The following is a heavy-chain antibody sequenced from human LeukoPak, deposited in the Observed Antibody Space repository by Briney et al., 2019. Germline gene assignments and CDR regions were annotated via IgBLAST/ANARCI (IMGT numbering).Heavy chain of an antibody. Sequence: SETLSLTCAVYGGSFSGYYWSWIRQPPGKGLEWIGEINHSGSTNYNPSLKSRVTISVDTSKNQFSLKLSSVTAADTAVYYCARANRLLWFGEPFDYWGQGTLVTVSS. CDR1: GGSFSGYY. CDR3: ARANRLLWFGEPFDY. D-gene: IGHD3-10*01. V-gene: IGHV4-34*01. J-gene: IGHJ4*02. CDR2: INHSGST.